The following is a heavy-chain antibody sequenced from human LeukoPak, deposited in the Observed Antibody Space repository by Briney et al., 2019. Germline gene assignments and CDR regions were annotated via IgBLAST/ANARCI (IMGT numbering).Heavy chain of an antibody. D-gene: IGHD5-24*01. CDR2: INPNSGGT. CDR3: AEMATMDHDAFDI. Sequence: ASVKVSCKASGYTFTGYYMHWVRQAPGQGLEWMGWINPNSGGTNYAQKFQGRVTMTRDTSISTAYMELSSLRSEDTAVYYCAEMATMDHDAFDIWGQGTMVTVSS. J-gene: IGHJ3*02. CDR1: GYTFTGYY. V-gene: IGHV1-2*02.